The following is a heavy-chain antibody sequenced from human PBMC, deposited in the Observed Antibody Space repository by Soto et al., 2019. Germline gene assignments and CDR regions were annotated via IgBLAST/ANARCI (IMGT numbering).Heavy chain of an antibody. J-gene: IGHJ4*02. D-gene: IGHD3-22*01. CDR3: ARYYYDSSGYSR. Sequence: ASVKVSCKVSGYRLAELSMYWVRQPPGKGLEWMGGFDPEDGERMYAQKFQGRVTITADKSTSTAYMELSSLRSEDTAVYYCARYYYDSSGYSRWGQGTLVTVSS. V-gene: IGHV1-24*01. CDR1: GYRLAELS. CDR2: FDPEDGER.